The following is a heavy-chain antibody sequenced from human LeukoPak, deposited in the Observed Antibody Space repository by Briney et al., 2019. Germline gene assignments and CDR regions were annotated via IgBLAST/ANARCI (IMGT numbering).Heavy chain of an antibody. V-gene: IGHV4-59*01. CDR3: VRSKSGAYGWFDP. CDR2: IYYTGNT. CDR1: GGSISGYF. J-gene: IGHJ5*02. Sequence: PSETLSLTCTVSGGSISGYFWTWIRQPPGKGLEWIGYIYYTGNTNYNPSLKSRVTISIDTSKNHFSLNVNSVTAADAAVYYCVRSKSGAYGWFDPWGPGTLVTVPS. D-gene: IGHD2-15*01.